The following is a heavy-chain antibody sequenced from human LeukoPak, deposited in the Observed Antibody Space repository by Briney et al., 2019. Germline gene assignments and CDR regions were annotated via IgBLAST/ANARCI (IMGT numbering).Heavy chain of an antibody. V-gene: IGHV3-33*01. CDR1: GFTFSSHG. CDR2: IWYDGNNK. D-gene: IGHD6-25*01. Sequence: PGGSLRLSCAASGFTFSSHGMHWVRQAPGKGLEWVAVIWYDGNNKEYADSVKGRFTISRDNSKNTVYLQMNSLRAEDTAVYYCARDISARRMDVWGKGTAVTVSS. CDR3: ARDISARRMDV. J-gene: IGHJ6*04.